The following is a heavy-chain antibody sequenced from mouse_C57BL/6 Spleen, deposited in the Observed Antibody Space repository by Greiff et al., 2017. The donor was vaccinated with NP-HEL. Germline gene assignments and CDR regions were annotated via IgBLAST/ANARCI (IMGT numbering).Heavy chain of an antibody. V-gene: IGHV1-69*01. J-gene: IGHJ1*03. CDR2: IDPSDSYT. Sequence: VKLQQPGAELVMPGASVKLSCKASGYTFTSYWMHWVKQRPGQGLEWIGEIDPSDSYTNYNQKFKGKSTLTVDKSSSTAYMQLSSLTSEDSAVYYCASYGSSYRYFDVWGTGTTVTVSS. CDR3: ASYGSSYRYFDV. CDR1: GYTFTSYW. D-gene: IGHD1-1*01.